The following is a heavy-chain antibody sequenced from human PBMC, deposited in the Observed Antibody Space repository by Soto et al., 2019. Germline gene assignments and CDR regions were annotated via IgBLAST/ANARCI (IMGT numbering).Heavy chain of an antibody. J-gene: IGHJ1*01. D-gene: IGHD6-25*01. V-gene: IGHV1-69*06. CDR1: GGTFSSYA. CDR3: ARARSSGRDFQH. Sequence: GASVKVSCKASGGTFSSYAISWGRQATGQGLEWMGGIIPIFGTTNYAQKFQGRVTITADRSTSTAYMELSSLTSEDTAVYYCARARSSGRDFQHWGQGTLVTVSS. CDR2: IIPIFGTT.